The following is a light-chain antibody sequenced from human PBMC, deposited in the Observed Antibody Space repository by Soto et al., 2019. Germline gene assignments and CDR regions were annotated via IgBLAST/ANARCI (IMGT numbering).Light chain of an antibody. V-gene: IGLV2-11*01. CDR3: CSYAGSYV. CDR1: SSIIGGLKY. Sequence: QSALTQPRSVSGSPGQSVTISCTGTSSIIGGLKYVSWYQQHPGKAPQLLIYDVTKRPSGVPDRFSGSKSGNMASLTISGLQAEDEADYYCCSYAGSYVFGTGTKLTV. J-gene: IGLJ1*01. CDR2: DVT.